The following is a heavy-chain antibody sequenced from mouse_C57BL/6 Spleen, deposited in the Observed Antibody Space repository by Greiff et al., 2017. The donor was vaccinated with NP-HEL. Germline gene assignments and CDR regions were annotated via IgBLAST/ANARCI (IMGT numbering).Heavy chain of an antibody. D-gene: IGHD1-1*02. CDR2: IDPSDSYT. Sequence: QVQLQQPGAELVMPGASVKLSCKASGYTFTSYWMHWVKQRPGQGLEWIGEIDPSDSYTNYNQKFKGKSTLTVDKSSSTAYMQLSSLTSEDSAVYYCASSGLWHFDYWGQSTTLTVSS. CDR3: ASSGLWHFDY. CDR1: GYTFTSYW. J-gene: IGHJ2*01. V-gene: IGHV1-69*01.